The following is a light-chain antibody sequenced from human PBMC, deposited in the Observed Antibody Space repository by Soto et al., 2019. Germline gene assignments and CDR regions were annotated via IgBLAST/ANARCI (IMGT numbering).Light chain of an antibody. CDR2: AAS. Sequence: DMVLTQSPESLAVALGERATINCKSSQSVLYSSNNKNYLNWYQQKPGKAPKLLIYAASSLQSGVPSRFSGSGSGTDFTLTISSLQPEDFATYYCQQSYSTLTWTFGQGTKVDIK. CDR1: QSVLYSSNNKNY. CDR3: QQSYSTLTWT. J-gene: IGKJ1*01. V-gene: IGKV1-39*01.